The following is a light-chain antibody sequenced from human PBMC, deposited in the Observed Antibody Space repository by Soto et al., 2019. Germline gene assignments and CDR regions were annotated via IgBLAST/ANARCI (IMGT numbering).Light chain of an antibody. J-gene: IGKJ1*01. Sequence: EIVLTQSPATLSLSPGERATLSCRASQSVSSYLAWYQQKPGQAPRLLIYDASNRATGIPARFSGSGSGTDFTLTISSLEPADFAVYYCQPRGTFGQGTKVEIK. CDR2: DAS. CDR1: QSVSSY. V-gene: IGKV3-11*01. CDR3: QPRGT.